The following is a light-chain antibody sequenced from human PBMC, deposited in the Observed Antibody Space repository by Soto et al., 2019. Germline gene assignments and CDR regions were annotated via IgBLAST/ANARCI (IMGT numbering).Light chain of an antibody. V-gene: IGLV2-14*01. CDR1: SSDVGGYNY. J-gene: IGLJ1*01. CDR2: DVS. CDR3: SSYTSSSTPYV. Sequence: QSVLTQPASVSGSPGQSITISCTGTSSDVGGYNYVSWYQQHPGKAPKFMIYDVSNRPSGVSNRFSGSKSGNTASLTIFGLQAEDEAEYYCSSYTSSSTPYVFGTGTKVTVL.